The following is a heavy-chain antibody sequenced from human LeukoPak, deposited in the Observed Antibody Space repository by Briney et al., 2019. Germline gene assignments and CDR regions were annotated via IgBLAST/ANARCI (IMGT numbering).Heavy chain of an antibody. D-gene: IGHD1-7*01. V-gene: IGHV3-20*04. CDR1: GFTFDDYG. CDR3: AKDRRELLDAFDI. Sequence: GGSLRLSCEASGFTFDDYGMSWVRQGPGKGLEWVSGINWNGGSTGYSDSVKGRFTISRDNAKNSLYLQMNSLRAEDTALYYCAKDRRELLDAFDIWGQGTMVTVSS. J-gene: IGHJ3*02. CDR2: INWNGGST.